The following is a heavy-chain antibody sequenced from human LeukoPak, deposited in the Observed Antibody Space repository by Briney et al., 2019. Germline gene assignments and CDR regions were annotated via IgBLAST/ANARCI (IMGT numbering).Heavy chain of an antibody. CDR1: GFGFSNFW. J-gene: IGHJ4*02. CDR2: IKSKTDGGTT. CDR3: TTSPRRNVDTAMASDY. V-gene: IGHV3-15*01. Sequence: PGGSLRLSCAASGFGFSNFWMSWVRQAPGKGLEWVGRIKSKTDGGTTDYAAPVKGRFTISRDDSKNTLYLQMNSLKTEDTAVYYCTTSPRRNVDTAMASDYWGQGTLVTVSS. D-gene: IGHD5-18*01.